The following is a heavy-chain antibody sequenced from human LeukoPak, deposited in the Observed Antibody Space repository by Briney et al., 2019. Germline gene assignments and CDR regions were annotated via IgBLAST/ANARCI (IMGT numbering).Heavy chain of an antibody. Sequence: SETLSLTCTVSGGSISSSSYYWGWIRQPPGKGLEWIGSIYYSGSTYYNPSLKSRVTISVDTSKNQFSLKLSSVTAADTAVYYCARDGSFGPLGAFDIWGQGTMVTVSS. CDR2: IYYSGST. V-gene: IGHV4-39*07. CDR1: GGSISSSSYY. D-gene: IGHD3-10*01. J-gene: IGHJ3*02. CDR3: ARDGSFGPLGAFDI.